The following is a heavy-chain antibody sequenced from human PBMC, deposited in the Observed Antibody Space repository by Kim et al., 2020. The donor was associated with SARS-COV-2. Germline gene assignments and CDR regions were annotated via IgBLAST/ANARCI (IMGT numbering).Heavy chain of an antibody. J-gene: IGHJ5*02. Sequence: SETLSLTCAVYGGSFSESYWSWIRQAPMKGLEWIGEVDRSGNTNYSPSLKSRVTISVDTSKNQFSLQLTSVTAADTAVYYCARGLLGGAASWGQGTLGT. V-gene: IGHV4-34*01. D-gene: IGHD1-26*01. CDR2: VDRSGNT. CDR1: GGSFSESY. CDR3: ARGLLGGAAS.